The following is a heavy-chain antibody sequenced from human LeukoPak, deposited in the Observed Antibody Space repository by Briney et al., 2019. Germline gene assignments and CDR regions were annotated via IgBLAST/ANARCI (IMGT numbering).Heavy chain of an antibody. D-gene: IGHD6-13*01. J-gene: IGHJ4*02. CDR3: ARDLGAAAGDRYFDY. V-gene: IGHV4-4*07. CDR2: IYTSGST. Sequence: SETLSLTCTVSGGSISSYYWSWIRQPAGKGLEWIGRIYTSGSTNYNPSLKSRLTMSVDTSKNQFSLKLSSVTAADTAVYYCARDLGAAAGDRYFDYWGQGTLVTVSS. CDR1: GGSISSYY.